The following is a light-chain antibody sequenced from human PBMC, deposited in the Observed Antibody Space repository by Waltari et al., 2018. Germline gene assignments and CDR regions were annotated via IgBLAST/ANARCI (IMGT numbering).Light chain of an antibody. Sequence: QSVLTQPPSASGTPGQRVTISCSGSSSNIGTYNVNWYQHLPGAAPKRLICLNNQRPSGVPDRVSASKSGTSASLAISGLQSEDEADYYCAAWDGSLNGVVFGGGTKLTVL. CDR3: AAWDGSLNGVV. V-gene: IGLV1-44*01. J-gene: IGLJ2*01. CDR1: SSNIGTYN. CDR2: LNN.